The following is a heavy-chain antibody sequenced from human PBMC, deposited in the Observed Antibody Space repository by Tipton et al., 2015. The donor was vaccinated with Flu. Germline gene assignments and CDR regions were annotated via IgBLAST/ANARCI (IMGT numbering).Heavy chain of an antibody. V-gene: IGHV3-74*01. J-gene: IGHJ4*02. CDR1: GFTFSSYW. Sequence: SLRLSCAASGFTFSSYWMHWVRQAPGKGLVWVSRINSDGSSTSYADSVKGRFAISRDNAKNTLYLQMNSLRAEDTAVYYRAREYGDYGASFDYWGQGTLVTVSS. D-gene: IGHD4-17*01. CDR2: INSDGSST. CDR3: AREYGDYGASFDY.